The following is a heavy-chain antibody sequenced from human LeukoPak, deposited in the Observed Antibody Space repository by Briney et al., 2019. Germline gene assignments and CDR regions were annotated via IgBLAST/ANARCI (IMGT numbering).Heavy chain of an antibody. CDR1: GGSISSGGYY. Sequence: SETLSLTCTVSGGSISSGGYYWSWIRQHPGRGLEWNGYIYYSGSTYYNPSLKSRVTISVDTSKNQFSLKLSSVTAADTAVYYCARVEMATGNPFDYWGQGTLVTVSS. CDR2: IYYSGST. J-gene: IGHJ4*02. D-gene: IGHD5-24*01. V-gene: IGHV4-31*03. CDR3: ARVEMATGNPFDY.